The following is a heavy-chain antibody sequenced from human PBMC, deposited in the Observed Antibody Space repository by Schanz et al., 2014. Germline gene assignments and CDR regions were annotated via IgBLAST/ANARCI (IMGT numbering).Heavy chain of an antibody. Sequence: EVQLLESGGGLVQPGGSLRLSCAASGFTFSSYAMSWVRQAPGKGPEWFSAISGSGRDTYYAASVKGRFTISRDNSKNALSLQMNSLRAEDTAVYYCAADPRDWATYDGFDMWGQGTRVTVSS. V-gene: IGHV3-23*01. CDR1: GFTFSSYA. D-gene: IGHD2-21*01. CDR2: ISGSGRDT. J-gene: IGHJ3*02. CDR3: AADPRDWATYDGFDM.